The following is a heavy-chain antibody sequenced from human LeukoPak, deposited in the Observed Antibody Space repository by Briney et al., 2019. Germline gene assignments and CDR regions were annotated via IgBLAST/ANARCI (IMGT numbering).Heavy chain of an antibody. V-gene: IGHV3-23*01. Sequence: GGSLRLSCAASGFTFSNYAMSWVRQAPGKGLEWVSVNSGSGGSTYYGDSVKGRFTISRDNSKNTLYMQMNSLRAEDTAVYYCAKGRGYNYWDGFDIWGQGTMVTASS. D-gene: IGHD5-24*01. CDR3: AKGRGYNYWDGFDI. CDR1: GFTFSNYA. CDR2: NSGSGGST. J-gene: IGHJ3*02.